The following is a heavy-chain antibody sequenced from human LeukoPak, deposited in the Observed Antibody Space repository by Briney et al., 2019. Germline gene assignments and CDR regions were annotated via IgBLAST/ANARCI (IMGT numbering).Heavy chain of an antibody. Sequence: PSQTLSLTCTVSGGSISSGSYYWSWIRQPAGKGLEWIGRIYTSGSTNYNPSLKSRVTISVDTSKNQFSLKLSSVTAADTAVYYCARGGSSGWTTPLAYYFDYWGQGTLVTVSS. CDR1: GGSISSGSYY. V-gene: IGHV4-61*02. CDR2: IYTSGST. D-gene: IGHD6-19*01. J-gene: IGHJ4*02. CDR3: ARGGSSGWTTPLAYYFDY.